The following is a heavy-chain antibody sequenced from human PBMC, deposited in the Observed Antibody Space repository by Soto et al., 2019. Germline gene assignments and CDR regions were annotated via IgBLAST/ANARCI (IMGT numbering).Heavy chain of an antibody. CDR1: GYTFTGYY. CDR3: ARDVQAYYDFWGPDYYGMDV. CDR2: INPNSGGT. V-gene: IGHV1-2*04. D-gene: IGHD3-3*01. Sequence: GASVKVSCKASGYTFTGYYMHWVRQAPGQGLEWMGWINPNSGGTNYAQKFQGWVTMTRDTSISTAYMELSRLRSDDTAVYYCARDVQAYYDFWGPDYYGMDVWGQGTTVTVSS. J-gene: IGHJ6*02.